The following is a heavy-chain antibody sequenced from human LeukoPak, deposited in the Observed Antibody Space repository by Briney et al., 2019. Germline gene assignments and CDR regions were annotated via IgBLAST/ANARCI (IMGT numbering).Heavy chain of an antibody. CDR1: GYTFTNYD. J-gene: IGHJ3*02. V-gene: IGHV1-69*13. Sequence: GASVKVSCKASGYTFTNYDISWVRQAPGQGLEWMGGIIPIFGTANYAQKFQGRVTITADESTSTAYMELSSLRSEDTAVYYCARGLRYCSSTSCYFDIWGQGTMVTVSS. D-gene: IGHD2-2*01. CDR2: IIPIFGTA. CDR3: ARGLRYCSSTSCYFDI.